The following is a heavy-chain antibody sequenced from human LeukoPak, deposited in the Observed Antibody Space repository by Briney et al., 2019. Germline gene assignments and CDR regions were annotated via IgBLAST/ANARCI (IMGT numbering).Heavy chain of an antibody. CDR1: GGSISSSSYY. CDR3: ARSSGSYFY. D-gene: IGHD3-10*01. V-gene: IGHV4-39*01. J-gene: IGHJ4*02. Sequence: KPSETLSLTCTVSGGSISSSSYYWGWIRQPPGKGLEWIGSIYYSGSTYYNPSLKSRVTISVDTSKNQFSLKLSSVTAADTAVYYCARSSGSYFYWGQGTLVTVSS. CDR2: IYYSGST.